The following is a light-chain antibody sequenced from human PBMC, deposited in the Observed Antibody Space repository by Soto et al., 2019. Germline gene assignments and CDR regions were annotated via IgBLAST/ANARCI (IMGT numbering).Light chain of an antibody. CDR2: GVN. CDR3: CSYAGSYIYF. CDR1: RSDVGGYNY. J-gene: IGLJ1*01. V-gene: IGLV2-11*01. Sequence: QSALTQPRSVSGSPGQSVTISCTGTRSDVGGYNYVSWYQQHPGKAPKLMIYGVNNRPSGVPDRFSGSKSGNTASLTIPGLQAEEAADYDCCSYAGSYIYFFGPGTKVTVL.